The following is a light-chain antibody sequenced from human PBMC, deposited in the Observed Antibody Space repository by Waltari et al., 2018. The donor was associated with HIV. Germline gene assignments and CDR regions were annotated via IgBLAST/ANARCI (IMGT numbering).Light chain of an antibody. CDR3: QQYGSAPPWT. CDR1: HNVTSDF. Sequence: EILLTQSPGTLSLSPGDRASLSCRASHNVTSDFLAWYQQKPGQTPSLVIYGTSNRATGIPDRFSGSGPGTDFTLTISGLESEDFAVYYCQQYGSAPPWTFGQGTKVEIK. J-gene: IGKJ1*01. CDR2: GTS. V-gene: IGKV3-20*01.